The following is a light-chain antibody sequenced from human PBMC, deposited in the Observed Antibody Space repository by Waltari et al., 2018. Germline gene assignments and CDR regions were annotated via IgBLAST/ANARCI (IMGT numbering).Light chain of an antibody. CDR2: GAS. V-gene: IGKV3-20*01. Sequence: EVVLTQSPGTLSLSTGERATLACRASQSVGTSLAWYQQKPGQAPRLLIYGASRRATGIPDRFSGSGSGTDFSLTISRLEPEDFAVYYCQHYVRLPATFGQGTKVEI. J-gene: IGKJ1*01. CDR3: QHYVRLPAT. CDR1: QSVGTS.